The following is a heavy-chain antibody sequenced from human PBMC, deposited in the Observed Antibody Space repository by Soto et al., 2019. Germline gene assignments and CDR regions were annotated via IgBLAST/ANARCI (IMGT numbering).Heavy chain of an antibody. Sequence: ASVKVSCKASGYTFSSYGISGVRQAPGRGLEWMVWISAHNGNTNYAQKHQGTVTMTAVTSTSTAYMELRILRSYDTAVYYCARDPNLNTMVRGVARKNWFDPWGQGTLVTVSS. D-gene: IGHD3-10*01. CDR1: GYTFSSYG. J-gene: IGHJ5*02. CDR2: ISAHNGNT. V-gene: IGHV1-18*01. CDR3: ARDPNLNTMVRGVARKNWFDP.